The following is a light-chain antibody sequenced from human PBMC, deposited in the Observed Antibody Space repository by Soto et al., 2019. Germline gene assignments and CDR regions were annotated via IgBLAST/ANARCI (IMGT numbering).Light chain of an antibody. CDR3: QQYDTWWT. V-gene: IGKV3-15*01. J-gene: IGKJ1*01. CDR1: QNVTRS. Sequence: EIVVTQSPATLSVSPGDRATLSCTASQNVTRSLAWYQQKPGQTPRLLIYDASSRAAGIPDRFNGGGSGTEFTLTNSSLQSEDFALYFCQQYDTWWTFGQGTRV. CDR2: DAS.